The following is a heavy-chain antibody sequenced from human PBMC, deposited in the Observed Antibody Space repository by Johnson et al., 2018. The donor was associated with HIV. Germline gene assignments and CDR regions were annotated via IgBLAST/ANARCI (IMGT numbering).Heavy chain of an antibody. J-gene: IGHJ3*02. CDR2: ISWNSGSI. D-gene: IGHD1-26*01. CDR1: GFTFDDYA. CDR3: ARDRGGGSYHDAFDI. V-gene: IGHV3-9*01. Sequence: EVQLVESGGGLVQPGRSLRLSCAASGFTFDDYAMHWVRQAPGKGLEWVSGISWNSGSIGYADSVKGRFTISRDNAKNSLYLQMNSLRAEDTAVYYCARDRGGGSYHDAFDIWGQGTLVTVCS.